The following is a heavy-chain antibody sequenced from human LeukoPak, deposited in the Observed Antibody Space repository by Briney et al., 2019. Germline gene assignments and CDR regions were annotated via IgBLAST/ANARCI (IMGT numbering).Heavy chain of an antibody. CDR3: ARQGYISGQGFRNNWFDP. J-gene: IGHJ5*02. D-gene: IGHD6-19*01. CDR1: GGSISSGGYY. V-gene: IGHV4-31*03. Sequence: PSQTLSLTCTVSGGSISSGGYYWSWIRQHPGKGLEWIGYIYYSGSTYYNPSLRSRVTMSVDTSKNQFSLRLSSVTAADTAVYYCARQGYISGQGFRNNWFDPWGQGSLVTVSS. CDR2: IYYSGST.